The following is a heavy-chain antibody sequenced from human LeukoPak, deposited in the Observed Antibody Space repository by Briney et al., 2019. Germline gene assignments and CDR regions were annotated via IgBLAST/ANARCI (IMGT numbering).Heavy chain of an antibody. Sequence: GGSLRLSCAASGFTVSSYWMSWVRQAPGKGLEWVANIKQDGSEKYYVDSVKGRFTISRDNAKNSLYLQMNSLRAEDTAVYYCARGRSSWVYFDYWGQGTLVTVSS. CDR2: IKQDGSEK. J-gene: IGHJ4*02. V-gene: IGHV3-7*01. D-gene: IGHD6-13*01. CDR3: ARGRSSWVYFDY. CDR1: GFTVSSYW.